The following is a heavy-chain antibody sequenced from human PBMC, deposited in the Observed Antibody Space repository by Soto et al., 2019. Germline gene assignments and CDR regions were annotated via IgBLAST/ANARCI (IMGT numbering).Heavy chain of an antibody. J-gene: IGHJ4*02. V-gene: IGHV3-23*01. CDR2: IDYSGANT. D-gene: IGHD2-8*01. CDR3: VSWVSAHFDN. Sequence: VQVLESGGALVQPGGSLRLSCAASGFTLDNGMTWVRQAPGKGLEWISTIDYSGANTHYADSVKGRFTISRDKSRNTVALQMSNLRAEDTALYYCVSWVSAHFDNWGQGTLVTVSS. CDR1: GFTLDNG.